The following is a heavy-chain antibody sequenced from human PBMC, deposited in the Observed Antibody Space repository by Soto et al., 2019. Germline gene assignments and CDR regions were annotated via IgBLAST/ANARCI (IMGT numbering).Heavy chain of an antibody. V-gene: IGHV3-48*02. CDR3: ASRGYYDSSGYKYFQH. J-gene: IGHJ1*01. CDR1: GFTFSSYA. D-gene: IGHD3-22*01. Sequence: VQLVESGGGVVQPGRSLRLSCAASGFTFSSYAMHWVRQAPGKGLEWVSYISSSSSTIYYADSVKGRFTISRDNAKNSLYLQMNSLRDEDTAVYYCASRGYYDSSGYKYFQHWGQGTLVTVSS. CDR2: ISSSSSTI.